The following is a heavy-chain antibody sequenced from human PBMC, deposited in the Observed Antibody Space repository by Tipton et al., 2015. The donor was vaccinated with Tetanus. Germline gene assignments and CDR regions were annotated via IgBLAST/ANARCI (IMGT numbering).Heavy chain of an antibody. J-gene: IGHJ4*03. CDR2: IYPGDSDT. Sequence: QLVQSGAEVKKPGESLKISCKASGYSFSSSNFRIGWVRQLPGKGLEWMGIIYPGDSDTKYSPSFQGQVTISADKSITTAYLQWRSLKASDTAIYYCARHSIASSTYEFWGQGTLVTVSS. CDR3: ARHSIASSTYEF. D-gene: IGHD6-13*01. V-gene: IGHV5-51*01. CDR1: GYSFSSSNFR.